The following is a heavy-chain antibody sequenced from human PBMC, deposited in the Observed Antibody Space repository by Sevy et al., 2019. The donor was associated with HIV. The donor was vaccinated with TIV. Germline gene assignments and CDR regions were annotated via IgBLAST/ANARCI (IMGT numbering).Heavy chain of an antibody. Sequence: RGGSLRLSCAASGFTFSANWMKWVRQAPGKGLEWVANIKADGSDKHYVDSVEGRFTISRDNAKNLLFLQMNSLRVEDTAVYYCAHETFGRFESWGQGTLVTVSS. CDR3: AHETFGRFES. J-gene: IGHJ4*02. D-gene: IGHD3-16*01. CDR1: GFTFSANW. CDR2: IKADGSDK. V-gene: IGHV3-7*01.